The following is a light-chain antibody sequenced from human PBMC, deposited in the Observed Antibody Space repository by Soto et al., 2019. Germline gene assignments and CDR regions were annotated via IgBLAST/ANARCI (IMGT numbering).Light chain of an antibody. Sequence: QSVLTQPASVSGSPGQSITISCTGTSSDVGSYNLVSWYQQHPGKAPKLMIYEGSQRPSGVSNRFSGSKSGNTASLTICGLQAEDEADYYCCAYDGSRSAYVFGAGTKLTVL. CDR3: CAYDGSRSAYV. V-gene: IGLV2-23*01. CDR1: SSDVGSYNL. CDR2: EGS. J-gene: IGLJ1*01.